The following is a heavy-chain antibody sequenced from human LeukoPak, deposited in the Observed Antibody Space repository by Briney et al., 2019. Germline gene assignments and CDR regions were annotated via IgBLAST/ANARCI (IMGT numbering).Heavy chain of an antibody. CDR1: GFTFSNAW. J-gene: IGHJ4*02. CDR3: TSTYDFWSGYRY. D-gene: IGHD3-3*01. V-gene: IGHV3-15*01. CDR2: IKSKTDGGTT. Sequence: PGGSLRLSCAASGFTFSNAWMSWVRQAPGKGLEWVGRIKSKTDGGTTDYAAPVKGRFTTSRDDSKNTLYLQMNSLKTEDTAVYYCTSTYDFWSGYRYWGQGTLVTVSS.